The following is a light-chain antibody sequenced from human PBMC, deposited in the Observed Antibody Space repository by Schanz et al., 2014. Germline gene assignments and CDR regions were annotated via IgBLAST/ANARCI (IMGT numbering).Light chain of an antibody. J-gene: IGKJ2*01. CDR1: QSVSSNY. Sequence: EIVMTQSPATLSVSPGERATLSCRASQSVSSNYLAWYQQKPGQAPRLLIYDASTRATGIPDRFSGSGSGTDFTLTISRLEPEDFAVYYCQHYGTSPLSTFGQGTKVEIK. V-gene: IGKV3-20*01. CDR2: DAS. CDR3: QHYGTSPLST.